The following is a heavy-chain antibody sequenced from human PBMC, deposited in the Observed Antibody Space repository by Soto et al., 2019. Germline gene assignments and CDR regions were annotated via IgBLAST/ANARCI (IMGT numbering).Heavy chain of an antibody. CDR2: IYSGGST. CDR3: ARISKWLAQFDP. Sequence: GGSLRLSCAASGFTVSSNYMSWVRQAPGKGLEWVSVIYSGGSTYYADSVKGRFTISRDNSKNTLYLQMNSLRAEDTAVYYCARISKWLAQFDPWGQGTLVTVSS. J-gene: IGHJ5*02. V-gene: IGHV3-53*01. D-gene: IGHD6-19*01. CDR1: GFTVSSNY.